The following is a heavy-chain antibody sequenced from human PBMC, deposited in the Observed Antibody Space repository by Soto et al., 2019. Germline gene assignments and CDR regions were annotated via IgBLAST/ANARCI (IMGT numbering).Heavy chain of an antibody. J-gene: IGHJ4*02. CDR1: GLTFSNLP. D-gene: IGHD6-25*01. CDR3: AILNAASGSY. Sequence: EVQLLESGGGLVQPGGSLRLSCPASGLTFSNLPITWVRQAPGKGLEWVSTIDAGGGSTHYADSVKGRVTISRDNAKNTLYLQMNSLRAEDTAVYYCAILNAASGSYWGQGSLITVSS. V-gene: IGHV3-23*01. CDR2: IDAGGGST.